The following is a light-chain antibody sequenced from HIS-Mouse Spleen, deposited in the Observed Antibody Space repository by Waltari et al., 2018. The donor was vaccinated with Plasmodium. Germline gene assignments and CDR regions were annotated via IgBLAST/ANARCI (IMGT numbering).Light chain of an antibody. CDR1: ALPNKY. CDR3: YSTDSSGNHRV. Sequence: SYELTQPPSEAVSPGTTARITCYADALPNKYAYWYQQKPGQAPVLVIYEDSKRPSGIPERFSGSSSGTMATLTISGAQVEDEADYYCYSTDSSGNHRVFGGGTKLTVL. V-gene: IGLV3-10*01. CDR2: EDS. J-gene: IGLJ3*02.